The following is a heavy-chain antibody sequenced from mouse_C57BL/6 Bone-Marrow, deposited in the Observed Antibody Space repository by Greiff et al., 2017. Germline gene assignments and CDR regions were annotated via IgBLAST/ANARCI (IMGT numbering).Heavy chain of an antibody. CDR2: INYDGSST. CDR1: GFTFSDYY. D-gene: IGHD1-1*01. Sequence: EVQLVESEGGLVQPGSSMKLSCTASGFTFSDYYMAWVRQVPEKGLEWVANINYDGSSTYYLDSLKSRFIISRDNAKSILYLQMSSLKSEDTATYYCAREGIYYYGSSYGYAMDYWGQGTSVTVSS. CDR3: AREGIYYYGSSYGYAMDY. J-gene: IGHJ4*01. V-gene: IGHV5-16*01.